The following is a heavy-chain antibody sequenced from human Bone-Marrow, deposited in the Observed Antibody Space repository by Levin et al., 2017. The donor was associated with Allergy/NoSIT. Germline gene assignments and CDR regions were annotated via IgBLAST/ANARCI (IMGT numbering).Heavy chain of an antibody. J-gene: IGHJ3*01. V-gene: IGHV1-69*13. CDR1: GGSFSAYS. CDR3: ARRDTDGAFDV. Sequence: SVKVSCKASGGSFSAYSFSWVRLAPGQGLEWMGGIIPIFGTTNYAQKFQNRLTITADESTSTAYMELRGLTSDDTGVYYCARRDTDGAFDVWGQGTTVTVSS. CDR2: IIPIFGTT. D-gene: IGHD5-24*01.